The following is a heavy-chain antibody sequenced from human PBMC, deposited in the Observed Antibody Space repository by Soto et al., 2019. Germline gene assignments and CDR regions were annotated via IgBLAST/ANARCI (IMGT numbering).Heavy chain of an antibody. V-gene: IGHV3-23*01. CDR3: AEDLAIVPAAIVGGYYYYGMDV. CDR2: ISGSGGST. J-gene: IGHJ6*02. CDR1: GFTFSIYA. Sequence: GSLRLSCAASGFTFSIYAMSWVRQAPGKGLEWVSAISGSGGSTYYADSVKGRFTISRDNSKNTLYLQMNSLRAEDTAVYYCAEDLAIVPAAIVGGYYYYGMDVWGQGTTVTVSS. D-gene: IGHD2-2*02.